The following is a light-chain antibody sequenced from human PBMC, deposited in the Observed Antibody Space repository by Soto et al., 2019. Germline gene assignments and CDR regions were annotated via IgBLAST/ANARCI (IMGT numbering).Light chain of an antibody. Sequence: EIVLTQSPATLTLTAGERATLSCRASQSVSSYLAWYQQKPGQAPRLLIYDASNRATGIPARFSGSGSGTDFTLTISSLEPEDFAVYYCQQRSNWPLTFGGGTKVEIE. CDR1: QSVSSY. V-gene: IGKV3-11*01. J-gene: IGKJ4*01. CDR3: QQRSNWPLT. CDR2: DAS.